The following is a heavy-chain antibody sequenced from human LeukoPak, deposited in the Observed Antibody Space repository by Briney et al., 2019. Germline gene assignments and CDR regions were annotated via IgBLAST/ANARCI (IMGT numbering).Heavy chain of an antibody. CDR1: GYTFTSYY. D-gene: IGHD2-21*02. J-gene: IGHJ4*02. Sequence: ASVTVSCKASGYTFTSYYLHWVRQAPGQGLEWMGIINPGSGDTRYAQRFQDRVTMTRDTSTSTLYMELSSLRSQDTAVYYCARDSNGVVTAPHYYFNFGGQGPLVTVSP. V-gene: IGHV1-46*01. CDR3: ARDSNGVVTAPHYYFNF. CDR2: INPGSGDT.